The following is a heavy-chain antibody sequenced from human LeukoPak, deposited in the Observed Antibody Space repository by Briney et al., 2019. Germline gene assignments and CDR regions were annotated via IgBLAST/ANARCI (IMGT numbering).Heavy chain of an antibody. D-gene: IGHD2-15*01. J-gene: IGHJ4*02. V-gene: IGHV3-23*01. CDR2: ISGSGGST. CDR3: ATGPELLNAQDN. CDR1: GSTVSSSG. Sequence: KSGGSLSLACAASGSTVSSSGMSWARQAPGKGLEWVSAISGSGGSTYYADSVKGRFTISRDNSKNTLYLQMNSLRAEDTAVYYCATGPELLNAQDNWGQGTLVTVSS.